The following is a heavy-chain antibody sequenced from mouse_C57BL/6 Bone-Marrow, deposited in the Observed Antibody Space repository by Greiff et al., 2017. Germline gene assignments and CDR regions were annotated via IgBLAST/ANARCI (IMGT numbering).Heavy chain of an antibody. CDR2: IDPEIGDT. CDR1: GFNIKDDH. CDR3: SSFDGNYFDF. Sequence: VQLKQSGAELVRPGASVKLSCTASGFNIKDDHIHWVKQRPEQGLEWIGWIDPEIGDTEYASTFQGKATITSDTSSNTAYLQLSSLTSEDTAVYYCSSFDGNYFDFWGQGTPLTVAS. D-gene: IGHD2-3*01. J-gene: IGHJ2*01. V-gene: IGHV14-4*01.